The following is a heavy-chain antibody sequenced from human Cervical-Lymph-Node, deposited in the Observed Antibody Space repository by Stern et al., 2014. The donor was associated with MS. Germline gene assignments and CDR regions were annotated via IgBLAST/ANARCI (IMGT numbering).Heavy chain of an antibody. CDR1: GFTYMNYG. V-gene: IGHV3-23*04. D-gene: IGHD3-22*01. CDR2: ISGSGGST. Sequence: EVQLEESGRGLVQRGGSLRLSCVASGFTYMNYGMHWVRQAPGKGLEWVSGISGSGGSTSHANSVKGRFTISRDNSKNTLYLQMNSLRADDTAVYYCAKDSTYYYDSSGFDSWGQGVLVTVSS. CDR3: AKDSTYYYDSSGFDS. J-gene: IGHJ4*02.